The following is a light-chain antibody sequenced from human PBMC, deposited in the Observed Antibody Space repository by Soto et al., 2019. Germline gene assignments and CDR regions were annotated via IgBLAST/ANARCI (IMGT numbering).Light chain of an antibody. CDR2: DVS. V-gene: IGLV2-14*01. CDR1: SSDVGGHNY. Sequence: QSALTQPASVSGSPGQSITISCTGTSSDVGGHNYVSWYQQHPGKAPKLMIYDVSYRPSGVSNRFSGSKSGNTASLTISGLQTEDEADYYCSSYTSSNTLVFGGGTKLTVL. J-gene: IGLJ2*01. CDR3: SSYTSSNTLV.